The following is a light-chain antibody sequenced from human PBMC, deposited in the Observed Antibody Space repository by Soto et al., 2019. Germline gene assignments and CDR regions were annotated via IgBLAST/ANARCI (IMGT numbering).Light chain of an antibody. J-gene: IGLJ1*01. V-gene: IGLV3-21*04. Sequence: SYELTQPPSVSLAPGETASIACGGANIGRKSVHWYQQKPGQAPVVVMYYDRDRPSGIPERFSGSNSGNTATLTISWVEAGDEADYYCQVYDSSSDHFVFGTGTQLTVL. CDR2: YDR. CDR3: QVYDSSSDHFV. CDR1: NIGRKS.